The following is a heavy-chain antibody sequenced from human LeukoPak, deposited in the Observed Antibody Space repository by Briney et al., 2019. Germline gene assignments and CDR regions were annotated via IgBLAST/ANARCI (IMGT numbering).Heavy chain of an antibody. V-gene: IGHV3-11*01. D-gene: IGHD6-19*01. CDR3: AKDPYSSGWDFDY. CDR1: GFTFSDYY. CDR2: FSVGGTLI. J-gene: IGHJ4*02. Sequence: GGSLRLSCAASGFTFSDYYMSWIRQAPGKGLEWVSYFSVGGTLIYYADSVKGRFTISRDNSKNTAYLQMISLRAEDTAVYYCAKDPYSSGWDFDYWGQGTLVTVSS.